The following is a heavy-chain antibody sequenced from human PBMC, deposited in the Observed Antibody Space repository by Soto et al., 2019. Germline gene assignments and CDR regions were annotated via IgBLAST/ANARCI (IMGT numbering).Heavy chain of an antibody. V-gene: IGHV3-21*01. CDR3: ARGYDFWSGKIDYYYYYYMDV. CDR2: ISSSSSYI. J-gene: IGHJ6*03. CDR1: GFTFSSYS. D-gene: IGHD3-3*01. Sequence: PGGSLRLSCAASGFTFSSYSMNWVRQAPGKGLEWVSSISSSSSYIYYADSVKGRFTISRDNAKNSLYLQMNSLRAEDTAVYYCARGYDFWSGKIDYYYYYYMDVWGKGTTVTVSS.